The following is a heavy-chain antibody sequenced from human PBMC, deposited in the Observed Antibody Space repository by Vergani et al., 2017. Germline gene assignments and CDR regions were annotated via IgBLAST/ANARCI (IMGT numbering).Heavy chain of an antibody. CDR3: ARRNYYDSSGYYPPVEWFDP. Sequence: EVQLVQSGAEVKKPGESLKISCKGSGYSFTSYWIGWVRQMPGKGLEWMGIIYPGDSYTNYSPSFQGHVTISADKSISTAYLQWSSLKASDTAMYYCARRNYYDSSGYYPPVEWFDPWGQGTLVTVSS. V-gene: IGHV5-51*01. CDR2: IYPGDSYT. CDR1: GYSFTSYW. J-gene: IGHJ5*02. D-gene: IGHD3-22*01.